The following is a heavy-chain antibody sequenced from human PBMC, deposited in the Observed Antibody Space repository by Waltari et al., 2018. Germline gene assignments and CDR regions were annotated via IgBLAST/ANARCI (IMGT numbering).Heavy chain of an antibody. D-gene: IGHD4-17*01. CDR2: IYIGGSST. V-gene: IGHV3-23*03. CDR3: ARGNGDFDAFDI. CDR1: GFTFSSYA. Sequence: EVQLLESGGGLVQPGGSLRLSCAASGFTFSSYAMHWVRQAPGKGLAWVSIIYIGGSSTKYGDSVKGRFTISRDNSKNTLYLQMNRLRAEDTAVYYCARGNGDFDAFDIWGQGTMVTVSS. J-gene: IGHJ3*02.